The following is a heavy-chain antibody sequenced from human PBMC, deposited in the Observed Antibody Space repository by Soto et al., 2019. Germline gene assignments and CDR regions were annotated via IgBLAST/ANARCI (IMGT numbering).Heavy chain of an antibody. CDR1: GFTFSNYE. Sequence: EVQLVESGGGLVQPGGSLRLSCAASGFTFSNYEMNWVRQTPGKGLEWVSYISYTGSTIYYADSVRGRFTISRDNSKNSLYLQMNSLRAEDTAVYYCARGLIIYYDRSGLHYWGQGTLVTVSS. D-gene: IGHD3-22*01. J-gene: IGHJ4*02. CDR3: ARGLIIYYDRSGLHY. V-gene: IGHV3-48*03. CDR2: ISYTGSTI.